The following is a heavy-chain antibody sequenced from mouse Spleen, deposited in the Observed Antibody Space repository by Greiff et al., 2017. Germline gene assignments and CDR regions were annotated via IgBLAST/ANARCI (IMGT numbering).Heavy chain of an antibody. J-gene: IGHJ2*01. D-gene: IGHD3-1*01. Sequence: VQLQQPGAELVKPGASVKLSCKASGYTFTSYWMQWVKQRPGQGLEWIGEIDPSDSYTNYNQKFKGKATLTVDTSSSTAYMQLSSLTSEDSAVYYCAGGLEGLFDYWGQGTTLTVSS. CDR3: AGGLEGLFDY. CDR1: GYTFTSYW. CDR2: IDPSDSYT. V-gene: IGHV1-50*01.